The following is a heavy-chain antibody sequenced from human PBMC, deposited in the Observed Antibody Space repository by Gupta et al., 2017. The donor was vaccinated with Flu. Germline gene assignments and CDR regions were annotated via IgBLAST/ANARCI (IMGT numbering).Heavy chain of an antibody. D-gene: IGHD3-3*01. CDR2: IRSKAYGGTT. CDR1: GFTFGDYA. J-gene: IGHJ4*02. Sequence: EVQLVESGGGLVQPGRSLRLSCTASGFTFGDYAMSWFRQAPGKGLEWVGFIRSKAYGGTTEYAASVKGRFTISRDDSKSIAYLQMNSLKTEDTAVYYCTRGRERFWSGYYAFDYWGQGTLVTVSS. CDR3: TRGRERFWSGYYAFDY. V-gene: IGHV3-49*03.